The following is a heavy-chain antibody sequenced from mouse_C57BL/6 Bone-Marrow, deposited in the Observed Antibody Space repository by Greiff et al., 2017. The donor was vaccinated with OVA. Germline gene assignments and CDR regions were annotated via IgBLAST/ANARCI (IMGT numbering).Heavy chain of an antibody. Sequence: QVQLQQPGAELVMPGASVKLSCKASGYTFTSYWMHWVKQRPGPGLEWIGEIDPSDSYTNYNQKFKGKSTLTVDKSSSTAYMQLSSLTSEDSAVYYCARSKGTAWFAYWGQGTLVTVSA. CDR3: ARSKGTAWFAY. CDR2: IDPSDSYT. CDR1: GYTFTSYW. J-gene: IGHJ3*01. D-gene: IGHD3-3*01. V-gene: IGHV1-69*01.